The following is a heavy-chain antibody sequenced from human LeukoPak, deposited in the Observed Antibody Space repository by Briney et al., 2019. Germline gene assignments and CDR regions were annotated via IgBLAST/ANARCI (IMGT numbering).Heavy chain of an antibody. CDR1: GVSISSYY. Sequence: SETLSLTCTVSGVSISSYYWSWIRQPPGKGLEWIGYIYYSGSTNYNPSLKSRVTISVDTSKNQFSLKLSSVTAADTAVYYCARAIRGYYREDYYYGMDVWGKGTTVTVSS. J-gene: IGHJ6*04. CDR3: ARAIRGYYREDYYYGMDV. D-gene: IGHD3-3*01. CDR2: IYYSGST. V-gene: IGHV4-59*01.